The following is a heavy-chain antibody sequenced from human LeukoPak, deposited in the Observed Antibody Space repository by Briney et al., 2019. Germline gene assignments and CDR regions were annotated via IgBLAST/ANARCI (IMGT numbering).Heavy chain of an antibody. CDR1: GYTLTQLS. D-gene: IGHD2/OR15-2a*01. Sequence: GASVKVSCKVSGYTLTQLSIHWVRQAPGKGLEWLGSSDPQQTIYAQNFQGRVTMTEDTSTDTMFLDLSSLTSDDTAAYYCATILYGYGLDFWGKGTTVPVSS. V-gene: IGHV1-24*01. CDR3: ATILYGYGLDF. J-gene: IGHJ6*04. CDR2: SDPQQT.